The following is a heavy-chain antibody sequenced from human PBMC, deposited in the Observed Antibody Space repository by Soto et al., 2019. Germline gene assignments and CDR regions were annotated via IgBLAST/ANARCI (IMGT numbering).Heavy chain of an antibody. V-gene: IGHV3-9*01. CDR1: GFTLDDYA. CDR3: AKDKRGEMATINNYFDY. CDR2: ISWNSGSI. D-gene: IGHD5-12*01. J-gene: IGHJ4*02. Sequence: GGSLRLSCAASGFTLDDYAMHWVRQAPGKGLEWVSGISWNSGSIGYADSVKGRFTISRDNAKNSLYLQMNSLRAEDTALYYCAKDKRGEMATINNYFDYWGQGTLVTVSS.